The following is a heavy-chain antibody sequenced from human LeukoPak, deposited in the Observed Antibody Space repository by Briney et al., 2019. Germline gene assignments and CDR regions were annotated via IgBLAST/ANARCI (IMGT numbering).Heavy chain of an antibody. Sequence: SETLSLTCTVSGGSISGYYWTWIRQPPGKGLEWIGYMYYNSGTHYNPSLKSGRTISIATSKNQFSLKLSSVTAADTAVYYCASRANSYGPIDYWGQGTLVTVSS. V-gene: IGHV4-59*01. J-gene: IGHJ4*02. D-gene: IGHD5-18*01. CDR2: MYYNSGT. CDR1: GGSISGYY. CDR3: ASRANSYGPIDY.